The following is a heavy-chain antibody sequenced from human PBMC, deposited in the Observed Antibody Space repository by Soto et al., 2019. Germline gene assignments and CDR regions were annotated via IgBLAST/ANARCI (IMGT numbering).Heavy chain of an antibody. V-gene: IGHV4-34*01. CDR3: ARVGDYVWGSYRPSRYFDY. CDR2: INHSGST. J-gene: IGHJ4*02. Sequence: AVYGGSFSGYYWSWIRQPPGKGLEWIGEINHSGSTNYNPSLKSRVTISVDTSKNQFSLKLSSVTAADTAVYYCARVGDYVWGSYRPSRYFDYWGQGTLVTVSS. CDR1: GGSFSGYY. D-gene: IGHD3-16*02.